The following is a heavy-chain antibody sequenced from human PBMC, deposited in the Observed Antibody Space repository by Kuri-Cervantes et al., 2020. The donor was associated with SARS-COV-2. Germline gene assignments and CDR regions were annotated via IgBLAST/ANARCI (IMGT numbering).Heavy chain of an antibody. CDR3: ARKGADY. D-gene: IGHD3-16*01. CDR2: ISSSSSYI. Sequence: GESLKISCAASGFTFSSYSMNWVRQAPGKGLEWVSSISSSSSYIYYADSVKGRFTISRDNAKNSLYLQMNSLRAEDTAVYYCARKGADYWGQGTLVTGSS. CDR1: GFTFSSYS. J-gene: IGHJ4*02. V-gene: IGHV3-21*01.